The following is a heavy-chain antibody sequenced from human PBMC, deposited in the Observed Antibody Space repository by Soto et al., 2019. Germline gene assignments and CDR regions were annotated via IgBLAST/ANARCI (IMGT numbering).Heavy chain of an antibody. D-gene: IGHD2-2*02. CDR1: GGSISSGGYY. V-gene: IGHV4-31*03. Sequence: QVQLQESGPGLVKPSQTLSLTCTVSGGSISSGGYYWSWIRQHPGKGLEWIGYIYYSGSTYYNPSLKSRVTISVDTSKNQFSLKLSSVTAADTAVYYCARQTRLSAAAIGGWFDPWGQGTLVTVSS. J-gene: IGHJ5*02. CDR3: ARQTRLSAAAIGGWFDP. CDR2: IYYSGST.